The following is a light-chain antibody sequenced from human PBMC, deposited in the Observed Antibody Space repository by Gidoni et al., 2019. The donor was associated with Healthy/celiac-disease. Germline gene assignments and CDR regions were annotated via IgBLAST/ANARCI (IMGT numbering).Light chain of an antibody. V-gene: IGKV1-39*01. J-gene: IGKJ1*01. CDR3: QQSYSTPRT. CDR1: QSIISY. Sequence: DIQMNQSPPSLSASVGDRVTITCRASQSIISYLNWYQQKPGKAPKLLIYAASSLQSGVPSRFSGSGSGTEFTLTISSLQPEDFATYYCQQSYSTPRTFGQGTKVEIK. CDR2: AAS.